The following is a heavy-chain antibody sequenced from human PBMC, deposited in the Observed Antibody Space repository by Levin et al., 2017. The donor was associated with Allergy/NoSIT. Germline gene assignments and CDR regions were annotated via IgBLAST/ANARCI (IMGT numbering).Heavy chain of an antibody. J-gene: IGHJ6*02. CDR1: GFTLSNYW. CDR3: TKDLHSYGMDG. CDR2: TNKDGSNT. V-gene: IGHV3-74*03. Sequence: GGSLRLSCAASGFTLSNYWMFWVRQAPGKGLVWVSHTNKDGSNTEYADSVKGRFTIARDNAQNTLYLQMSSLRAEETAVYYCTKDLHSYGMDGWGQGTTVTVSS.